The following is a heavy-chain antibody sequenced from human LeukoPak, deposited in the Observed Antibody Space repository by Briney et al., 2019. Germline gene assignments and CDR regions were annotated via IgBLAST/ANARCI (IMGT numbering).Heavy chain of an antibody. CDR3: ARVRLTAEALTWFEH. CDR2: INPNSGGT. CDR1: GYTFTGYY. J-gene: IGHJ5*02. Sequence: ASVKVSCKASGYTFTGYYMHWVRQVPGQGLEWMGYINPNSGGTNYAQKFQGRVTMTRDTSISTAYMELSRLTSDDTAVYYCARVRLTAEALTWFEHWGRGTLVTVSS. V-gene: IGHV1-2*02. D-gene: IGHD2-21*02.